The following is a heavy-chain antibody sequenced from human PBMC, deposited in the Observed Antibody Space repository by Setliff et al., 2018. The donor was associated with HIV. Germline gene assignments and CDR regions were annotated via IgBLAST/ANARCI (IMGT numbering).Heavy chain of an antibody. CDR3: AAPRGMSTILVY. J-gene: IGHJ4*02. V-gene: IGHV4-34*01. CDR1: GGSLSGYH. CDR2: INHSGST. Sequence: PSETLSLTCAVYGGSLSGYHWSWIRQAPGKGLEWIGEINHSGSTNYNPSLKSRVIISIDTSKKQFSLKLTSVTTAETATYYCAAPRGMSTILVYWGQGSQVTVSS. D-gene: IGHD3-9*01.